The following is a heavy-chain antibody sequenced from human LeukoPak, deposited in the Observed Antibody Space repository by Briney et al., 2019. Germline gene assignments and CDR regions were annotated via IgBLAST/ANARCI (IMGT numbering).Heavy chain of an antibody. CDR1: GGSISSHY. CDR3: GRDALVGYFSYYYMDV. CDR2: ISNSGST. V-gene: IGHV4-59*11. J-gene: IGHJ6*03. Sequence: SETLSLTCTVSGGSISSHYWTWIRQSPVKGLEWIGDISNSGSTSSNPSLKSRVTISIDTSKDLFSLKLSSVTAADTAVYYCGRDALVGYFSYYYMDVWGKGTTVTVSS. D-gene: IGHD2-15*01.